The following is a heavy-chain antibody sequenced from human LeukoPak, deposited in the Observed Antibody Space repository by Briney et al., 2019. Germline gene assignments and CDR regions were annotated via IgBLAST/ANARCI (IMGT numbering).Heavy chain of an antibody. J-gene: IGHJ3*02. V-gene: IGHV3-7*01. D-gene: IGHD5-24*01. CDR3: ATISAQTFDI. CDR2: IKPDGSDK. Sequence: GGSLRLSCAASGFTFSSYWMNWLRQSPGKGLEWVANIKPDGSDKYYVDSARGRFTVSRDNAKNSAFLQMNSLRAEDTAIYYCATISAQTFDIWGQGTLVSVSS. CDR1: GFTFSSYW.